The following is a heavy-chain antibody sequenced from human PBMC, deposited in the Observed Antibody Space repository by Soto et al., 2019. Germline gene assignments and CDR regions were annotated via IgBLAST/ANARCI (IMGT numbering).Heavy chain of an antibody. CDR2: IIPALGTA. V-gene: IGHV1-69*08. J-gene: IGHJ2*01. D-gene: IGHD4-17*01. Sequence: QDQLVQSGAEVKKPGSSVKVSCKASGGTFSSHTFSWVRQAPGQGLEWMGRIIPALGTATYAQKFQGRVTITSDESATTVYMELNSLRSEDTAVDYCARPDFGDYWYFDIWGRGTLVTVSS. CDR1: GGTFSSHT. CDR3: ARPDFGDYWYFDI.